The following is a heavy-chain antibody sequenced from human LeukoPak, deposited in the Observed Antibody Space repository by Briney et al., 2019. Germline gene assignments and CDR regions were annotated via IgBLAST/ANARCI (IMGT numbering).Heavy chain of an antibody. CDR2: INHNGST. J-gene: IGHJ6*03. D-gene: IGHD1-26*01. V-gene: IGHV4-34*01. CDR1: GGSFSGYY. Sequence: SETLSLTCAVYGGSFSGYYWSWIRQPPGKRQEWNGEINHNGSTNYNPNLKSRATISVDTCKNQFSLKLSSVTAADTAVYYSAREGAHYCYYYYMYGWGKGTTVTVSS. CDR3: AREGAHYCYYYYMYG.